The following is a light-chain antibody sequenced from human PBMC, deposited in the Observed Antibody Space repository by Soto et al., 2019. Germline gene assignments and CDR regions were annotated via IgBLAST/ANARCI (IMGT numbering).Light chain of an antibody. J-gene: IGKJ1*01. Sequence: DIQMTQSPSSQSASVGERVTITCRPSQGISNSLAWYQQKPGKVPKLLIHVASTLQSGVPSRFSGSGSGTDFTLTISSLQPEDVATYYCQKYDSAPTFGPGTKVDIK. V-gene: IGKV1-27*01. CDR3: QKYDSAPT. CDR1: QGISNS. CDR2: VAS.